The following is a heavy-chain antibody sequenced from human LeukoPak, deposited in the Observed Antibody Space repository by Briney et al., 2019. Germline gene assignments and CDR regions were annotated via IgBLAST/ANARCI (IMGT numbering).Heavy chain of an antibody. J-gene: IGHJ4*02. CDR1: GGSISSSNW. CDR3: ARDVIAAAGAADY. CDR2: IYHSGST. D-gene: IGHD6-13*01. Sequence: PSGTLSLTCAVSGGSISSSNWWSWVRQPPGKGLEWIGSIYHSGSTYYNPSLKSRVTMSVDTSKNQFSLKLSSVTAADTAVYYCARDVIAAAGAADYWGQGTLVTVSS. V-gene: IGHV4-4*02.